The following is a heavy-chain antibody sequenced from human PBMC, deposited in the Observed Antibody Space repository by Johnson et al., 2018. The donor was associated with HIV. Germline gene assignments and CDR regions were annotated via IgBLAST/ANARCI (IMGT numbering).Heavy chain of an antibody. CDR1: GFTFSSYD. Sequence: QMLLVESGGGVVKPGGSLRLSCAASGFTFSSYDMPWIRQAPGKGLEWVAYIRSDGRNIYYADSVKGRFTISRDNSKNTLYLQMNSLRAEETAVYYGARATTVYDAFDIWGQGTMVTVSS. CDR3: ARATTVYDAFDI. J-gene: IGHJ3*02. V-gene: IGHV3-30*02. CDR2: IRSDGRNI. D-gene: IGHD5/OR15-5a*01.